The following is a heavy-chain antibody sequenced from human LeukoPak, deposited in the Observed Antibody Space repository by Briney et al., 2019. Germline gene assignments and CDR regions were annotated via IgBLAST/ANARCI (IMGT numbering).Heavy chain of an antibody. CDR3: AKSFAPYYYDSSGNIGDY. Sequence: GGSLGLSCAASGFTFSSYAMSWVRQAPGKGLEWVSAISGSGGSTYYADSVKGRFTISRDNSKNTLYLQMNSLRAEDTAVYYCAKSFAPYYYDSSGNIGDYWGQGTPVTVSS. CDR2: ISGSGGST. CDR1: GFTFSSYA. J-gene: IGHJ4*02. V-gene: IGHV3-23*01. D-gene: IGHD3-22*01.